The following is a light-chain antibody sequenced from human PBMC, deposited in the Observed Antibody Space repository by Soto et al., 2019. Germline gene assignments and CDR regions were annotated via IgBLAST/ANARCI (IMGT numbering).Light chain of an antibody. CDR3: QQRSNWPPFT. Sequence: EIVLTQSPATLSLSPGERATLSCRASQSVSNYLAWYQQKPGQAPRLLIYDASNGATDIPARFSGSGSGTDFTLTISSLEPEDFAVYYCQQRSNWPPFTFGQGTRLEIK. CDR1: QSVSNY. CDR2: DAS. V-gene: IGKV3-11*01. J-gene: IGKJ5*01.